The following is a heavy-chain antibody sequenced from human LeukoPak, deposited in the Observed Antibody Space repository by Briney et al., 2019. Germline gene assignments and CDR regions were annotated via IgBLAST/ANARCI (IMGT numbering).Heavy chain of an antibody. D-gene: IGHD2-2*01. J-gene: IGHJ1*01. CDR3: ATTPGYCSSTTCYEYFQH. CDR1: GFTFSSYW. Sequence: GGSLRLSCATSGFTFSSYWMHWVRQAPGKGLVWVSRINSDGSSTSYADSVKGRFTISRDNAKNTLYLQMNSLRAEDTAVYHCATTPGYCSSTTCYEYFQHWGQGTPVTVSS. CDR2: INSDGSST. V-gene: IGHV3-74*01.